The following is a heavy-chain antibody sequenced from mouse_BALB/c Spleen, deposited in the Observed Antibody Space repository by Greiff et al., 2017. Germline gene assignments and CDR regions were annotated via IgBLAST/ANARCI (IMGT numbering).Heavy chain of an antibody. J-gene: IGHJ3*01. Sequence: VQRVESGAELVRPGTSVKVSCKASGYAFTNYLIEWVKQRPGQGLEWIGVINPGSGGTNYNEKFKGKATLTADKSSSTAYMQLSSLTSDDSAVYFCARFDGYYPFAYWGQGTLVTVSA. V-gene: IGHV1-54*01. CDR3: ARFDGYYPFAY. CDR2: INPGSGGT. CDR1: GYAFTNYL. D-gene: IGHD2-3*01.